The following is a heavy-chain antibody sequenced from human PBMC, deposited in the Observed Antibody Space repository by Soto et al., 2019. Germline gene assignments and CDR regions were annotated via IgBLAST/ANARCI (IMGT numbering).Heavy chain of an antibody. Sequence: QVQLVQSGAEVKKPGSSVKVSCKASGGTFSSYAISWVRQAPGQGLEWMGGIIPIFGTANYAQKFQGRVTITADESTSTADMELSSLRSEDTAVYYCAREGVEMATIGHFDYWGQGTLVTVSS. J-gene: IGHJ4*02. CDR1: GGTFSSYA. CDR2: IIPIFGTA. D-gene: IGHD5-12*01. CDR3: AREGVEMATIGHFDY. V-gene: IGHV1-69*12.